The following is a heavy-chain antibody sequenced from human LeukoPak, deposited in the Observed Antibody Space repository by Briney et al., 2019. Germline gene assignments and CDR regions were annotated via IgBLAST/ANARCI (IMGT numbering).Heavy chain of an antibody. CDR2: ISSSGSIM. CDR1: GXTFSSFQ. D-gene: IGHD3-9*01. V-gene: IGHV3-48*03. J-gene: IGHJ4*02. Sequence: GGSLRLSSVASGXTFSSFQMNWVXQAPGXXXXWVSYISSSGSIMFYADSVKGRFTISRDNAKNSLYLHMNSLRAEDTAVYYCARTPTYYDILTDYPYYFDYWGQGTLVTVSS. CDR3: ARTPTYYDILTDYPYYFDY.